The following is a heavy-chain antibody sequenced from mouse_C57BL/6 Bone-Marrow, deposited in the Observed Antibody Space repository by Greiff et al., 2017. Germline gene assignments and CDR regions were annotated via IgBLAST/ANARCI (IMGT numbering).Heavy chain of an antibody. CDR3: ATDSSGYVKAMDD. V-gene: IGHV1-82*01. D-gene: IGHD3-2*02. Sequence: VMLVESGPELVKPGASVKISCKASGYAFSSSWMNWVKQRPGKGLEWIGLIYPGDGDTNYNGKFKGKATLTADKSSSTAYMQLSSLTSEDSAVYFCATDSSGYVKAMDDWGQGTSVTGSS. CDR1: GYAFSSSW. CDR2: IYPGDGDT. J-gene: IGHJ4*01.